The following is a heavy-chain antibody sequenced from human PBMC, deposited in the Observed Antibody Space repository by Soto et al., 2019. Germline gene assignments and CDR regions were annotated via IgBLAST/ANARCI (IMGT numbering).Heavy chain of an antibody. J-gene: IGHJ4*02. D-gene: IGHD2-21*01. Sequence: QVLLVESGGGVVQPGRSLTLSCAASGLAFSDYSMHWVRQVPGKGLEWAAVTSYDGSKKYYADSVKGRFIISRDNSKNTLFLQVNSLRVEDTAVYYCARERPAYCRGGTCWTFDSWGQGTLVTVSS. V-gene: IGHV3-30*04. CDR2: TSYDGSKK. CDR3: ARERPAYCRGGTCWTFDS. CDR1: GLAFSDYS.